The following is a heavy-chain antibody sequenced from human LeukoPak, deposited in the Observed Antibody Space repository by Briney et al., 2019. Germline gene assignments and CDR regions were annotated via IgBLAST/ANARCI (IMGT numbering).Heavy chain of an antibody. CDR3: ASDPTSGSYPPHPHY. CDR2: ISAYNGNT. J-gene: IGHJ4*02. V-gene: IGHV1-18*01. CDR1: GYTFTSYG. D-gene: IGHD1-26*01. Sequence: ASVKVSCKASGYTFTSYGISWVRQAPGQGLEWMGWISAYNGNTNYAQKLQGRVTMTTDTSMSTAYMELRSLRSDDTAVYYCASDPTSGSYPPHPHYWGQGTLVTVSS.